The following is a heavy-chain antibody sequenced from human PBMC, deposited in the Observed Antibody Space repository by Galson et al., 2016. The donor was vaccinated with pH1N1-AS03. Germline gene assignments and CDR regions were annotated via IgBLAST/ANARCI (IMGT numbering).Heavy chain of an antibody. V-gene: IGHV3-48*01. Sequence: SLRLSCAASGFTFSTSGLGWVRQSPAKGLEWISYITSHSAIHYADSVKGRFTITRANFKNPLYLQMNSLRADDTAVYYCARCSGWYGACYFGYWGQGTLVTVSS. D-gene: IGHD6-19*01. CDR1: GFTFSTSG. J-gene: IGHJ4*02. CDR2: ITSHSAI. CDR3: ARCSGWYGACYFGY.